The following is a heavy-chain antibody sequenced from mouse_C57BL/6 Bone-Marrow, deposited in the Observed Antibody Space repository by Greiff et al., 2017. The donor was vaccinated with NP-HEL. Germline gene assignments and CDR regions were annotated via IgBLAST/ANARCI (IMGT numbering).Heavy chain of an antibody. CDR1: GFSLTSYG. V-gene: IGHV2-2*01. Sequence: QVHVKQSGPGLVQPSQSLSITCTVSGFSLTSYGVHWVRQSPGTGLEWLGVIWCGGSTDYTAAFISRLSISKDTSKSQVFFKMNSLQAADIAISFCARNYDGSSYDWYFDVWGRGTTVTVSS. CDR2: IWCGGST. CDR3: ARNYDGSSYDWYFDV. J-gene: IGHJ1*03. D-gene: IGHD1-1*01.